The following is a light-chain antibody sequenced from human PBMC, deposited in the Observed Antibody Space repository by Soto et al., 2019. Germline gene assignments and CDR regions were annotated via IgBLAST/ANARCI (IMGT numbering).Light chain of an antibody. CDR1: QTLNDW. CDR2: KVS. Sequence: DIQMTQSPSTLSASVGDRVTITCRASQTLNDWLAWFQQKPGKAPNLLIYKVSNLESGVPSRFSGSGSGTEFTLTISSLQPDDFATYYCQQYNGYSWAFGQGTKVEMK. J-gene: IGKJ1*01. CDR3: QQYNGYSWA. V-gene: IGKV1-5*03.